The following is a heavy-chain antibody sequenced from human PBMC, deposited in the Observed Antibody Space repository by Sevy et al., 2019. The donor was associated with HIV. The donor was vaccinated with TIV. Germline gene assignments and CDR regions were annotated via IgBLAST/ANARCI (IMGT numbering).Heavy chain of an antibody. J-gene: IGHJ4*02. Sequence: GGSLRLSCAASGFTFSNYAMSWVRQTPGKGLEWVSAISGSADATYYTDSVKGRFTMSRGNSKNTVYLQMNSLRADDTAVYYCVKEVSQYSYSDYWGQGTLVTVSS. CDR1: GFTFSNYA. CDR2: ISGSADAT. D-gene: IGHD5-18*01. V-gene: IGHV3-23*01. CDR3: VKEVSQYSYSDY.